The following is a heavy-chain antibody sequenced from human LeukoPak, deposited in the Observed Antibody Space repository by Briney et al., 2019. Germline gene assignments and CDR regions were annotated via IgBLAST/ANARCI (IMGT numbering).Heavy chain of an antibody. J-gene: IGHJ6*03. CDR2: IYTSGST. V-gene: IGHV4-61*02. CDR1: GGSISSSSYY. Sequence: PSETLSLTCTVSGGSISSSSYYWGWIRQPAGKGLEWIGRIYTSGSTNYNPSLKSRVTMSVDTSKNQFSLKLSSVTAADTAVYYCARARRISYMDVWGKGTTVTVSS. D-gene: IGHD3-10*01. CDR3: ARARRISYMDV.